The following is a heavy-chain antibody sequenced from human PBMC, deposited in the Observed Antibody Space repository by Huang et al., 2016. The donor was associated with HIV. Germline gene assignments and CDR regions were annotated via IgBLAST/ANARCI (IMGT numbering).Heavy chain of an antibody. CDR3: ARATYRDFEYSFDF. Sequence: QVQRQESGPGLVKPSQTLSPICPVSGDSITSSLNHYWPWVRQPAGQGLEYVGLNFATGTTYSNPSPKTRVSMSLDTSKNRFSLRLTSMPAADTAVYYCARATYRDFEYSFDFWGQGIVVTVSS. CDR1: GDSITSSLNHY. CDR2: NFATGTT. J-gene: IGHJ4*02. D-gene: IGHD2-21*01. V-gene: IGHV4-61*09.